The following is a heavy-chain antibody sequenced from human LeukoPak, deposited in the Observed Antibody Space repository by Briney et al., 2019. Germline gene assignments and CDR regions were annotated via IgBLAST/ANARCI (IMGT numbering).Heavy chain of an antibody. J-gene: IGHJ4*02. V-gene: IGHV3-9*01. CDR1: GFTFDEYA. CDR3: ACSRLTFSSSWLW. Sequence: GGSLRLSCAASGFTFDEYAMHWVRQAPGKGLEWVSGISWNSGNIVYADSVKGRFTISRDNGKNSLHLQMNSLRADDTAVYYCACSRLTFSSSWLWWGQGALVTVSS. D-gene: IGHD6-13*01. CDR2: ISWNSGNI.